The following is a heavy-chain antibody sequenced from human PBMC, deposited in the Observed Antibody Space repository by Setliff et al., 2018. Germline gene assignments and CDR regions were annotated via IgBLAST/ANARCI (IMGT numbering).Heavy chain of an antibody. CDR1: GFTFSNYA. Sequence: GGSLRLSCAASGFTFSNYAMSWVRQTPGKGLEWVSAITTSGGATYYADSVKGRFTIFRDNSKNSLYLQMNDLRAEDTAVYYCAKDLASWSPDRWGLGTLVTVSS. CDR2: ITTSGGAT. V-gene: IGHV3-23*01. D-gene: IGHD3-3*01. J-gene: IGHJ4*02. CDR3: AKDLASWSPDR.